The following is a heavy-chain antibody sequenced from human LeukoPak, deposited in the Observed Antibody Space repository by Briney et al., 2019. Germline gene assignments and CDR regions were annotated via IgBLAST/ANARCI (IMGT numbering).Heavy chain of an antibody. J-gene: IGHJ5*02. CDR2: ISSSGSTI. CDR3: ARNVDTAMVDINWFDP. V-gene: IGHV3-11*01. CDR1: GFTFSDYY. D-gene: IGHD5-18*01. Sequence: GGSLRLSCAASGFTFSDYYMSWIRQAPGKGLEGVSYISSSGSTIYYADSVKGRFTISRDNAKNSLYLQMNSLRAEDTAVYYCARNVDTAMVDINWFDPWGQGTLVTVSS.